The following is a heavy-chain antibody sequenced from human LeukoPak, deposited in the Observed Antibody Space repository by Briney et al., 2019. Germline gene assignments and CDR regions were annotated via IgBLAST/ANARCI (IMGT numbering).Heavy chain of an antibody. CDR3: ARDTQTTFWSGYGGDYYYYGMDV. D-gene: IGHD3-3*01. CDR2: INTDTGNP. V-gene: IGHV7-4-1*02. Sequence: ASVKVSCKASGYTFTSYAMNWVRQAPGQGLEWMGWINTDTGNPTHAQGFTGRFVFSLDTSVSTAYLQISSLKAEDTAVYYCARDTQTTFWSGYGGDYYYYGMDVWGQGTTVTVSS. J-gene: IGHJ6*02. CDR1: GYTFTSYA.